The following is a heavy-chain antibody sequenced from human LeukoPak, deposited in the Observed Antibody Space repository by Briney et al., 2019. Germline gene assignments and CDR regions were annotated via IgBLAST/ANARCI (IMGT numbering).Heavy chain of an antibody. CDR2: ITSSSSYI. CDR1: GFSFSIYS. J-gene: IGHJ4*02. CDR3: ARDVGGGDCYSY. D-gene: IGHD2-21*02. V-gene: IGHV3-21*01. Sequence: GGSLRLSCAASGFSFSIYSMNWVRQAPGKGLEWVSSITSSSSYIYYADSVKGRFTISRDNAKNSLYLQMNSLRAEDTAVYYCARDVGGGDCYSYWGQGTLVTVSS.